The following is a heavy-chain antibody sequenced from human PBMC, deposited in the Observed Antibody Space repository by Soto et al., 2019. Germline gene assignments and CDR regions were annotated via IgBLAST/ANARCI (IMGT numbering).Heavy chain of an antibody. V-gene: IGHV3-23*01. D-gene: IGHD3-22*01. CDR2: ISSSGGST. J-gene: IGHJ4*02. Sequence: GGSLRLSCAASGFTFNTYAMSWVRQAPGKGLEWVSAISSSGGSTYYADSVKGRFTISRDNSKNTLYLQMNSLRAEDTAVYYCARAQTYYYDSSGVFDYWGQGTLVTVSS. CDR3: ARAQTYYYDSSGVFDY. CDR1: GFTFNTYA.